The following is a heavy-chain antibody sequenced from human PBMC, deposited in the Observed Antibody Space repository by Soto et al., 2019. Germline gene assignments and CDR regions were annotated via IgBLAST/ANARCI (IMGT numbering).Heavy chain of an antibody. CDR2: IYYSGST. J-gene: IGHJ4*02. CDR1: GGSISSGDYY. D-gene: IGHD2-15*01. Sequence: QVQLQESGPGLVKPSQTLSLTCTVSGGSISSGDYYWSWIRQPPGKGLEWIGYIYYSGSTYYNPSLKSRVTISVDTSKNQFSLKLSSVTAADTAVYYCARASDCSGGSCQIDYWGQGTLVTVSS. CDR3: ARASDCSGGSCQIDY. V-gene: IGHV4-30-4*01.